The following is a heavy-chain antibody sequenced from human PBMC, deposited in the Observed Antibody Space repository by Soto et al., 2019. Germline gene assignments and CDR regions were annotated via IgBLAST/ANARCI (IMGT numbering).Heavy chain of an antibody. J-gene: IGHJ3*02. CDR3: ARDWGDSPLGAFDI. Sequence: KQSQTLSLTCAISGDSVSSNSAAWNWIRQSPSRGLEWLGRTYYRSKWYNDYAVSVKSRITINPDTSKNQFSLQLNSVTPEDTAVYYCARDWGDSPLGAFDIWGQGTMVTVSS. CDR1: GDSVSSNSAA. D-gene: IGHD3-16*01. CDR2: TYYRSKWYN. V-gene: IGHV6-1*01.